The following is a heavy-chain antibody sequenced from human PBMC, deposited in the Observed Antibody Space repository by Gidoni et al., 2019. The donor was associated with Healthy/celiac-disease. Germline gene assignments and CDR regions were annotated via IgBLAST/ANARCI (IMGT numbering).Heavy chain of an antibody. Sequence: QVQLVQSGAEVQKPGSSVKVSCKASGGTFSSYAISWVRQAPGQGREWMGGIIPIFGTANYAQKFQGRVTITADESTSTAYMELSSLRSEDTAVYYCASDPSAEHYYYGMDVWGQGTTVTVSS. J-gene: IGHJ6*02. V-gene: IGHV1-69*01. CDR3: ASDPSAEHYYYGMDV. CDR2: IIPIFGTA. CDR1: GGTFSSYA. D-gene: IGHD1-1*01.